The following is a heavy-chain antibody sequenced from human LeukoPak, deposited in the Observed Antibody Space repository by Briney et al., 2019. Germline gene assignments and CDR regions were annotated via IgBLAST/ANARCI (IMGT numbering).Heavy chain of an antibody. V-gene: IGHV4-4*07. J-gene: IGHJ4*02. Sequence: KPSETLSLTCIVSGGSISSYYWSWIRQPAGKGLEWIGRIYASGSSNYNPSLKSRVTMSVDTYKNQLSLKLSYVTAADTAVYYCARSPRRGIVGATTFDYWGQGTLVTVSS. D-gene: IGHD1-26*01. CDR3: ARSPRRGIVGATTFDY. CDR1: GGSISSYY. CDR2: IYASGSS.